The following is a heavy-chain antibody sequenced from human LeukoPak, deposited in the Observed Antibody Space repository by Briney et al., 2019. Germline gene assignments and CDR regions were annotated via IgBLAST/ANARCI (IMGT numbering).Heavy chain of an antibody. CDR3: ATLRGASTAVFDS. Sequence: RPSETLSLTCTVSGGSISYDYWSWIRQSPGKRLEWIGYIHYSGATNYSPSLKSRVTISADTSKNQFSLKLSSVTVADTALYYCATLRGASTAVFDSWGQGALVTVSS. D-gene: IGHD2-21*02. CDR2: IHYSGAT. CDR1: GGSISYDY. J-gene: IGHJ4*02. V-gene: IGHV4-59*08.